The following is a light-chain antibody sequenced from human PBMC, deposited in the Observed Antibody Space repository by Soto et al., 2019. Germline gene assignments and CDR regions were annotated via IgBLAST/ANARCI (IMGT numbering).Light chain of an antibody. CDR1: QSLNRNY. CDR2: ATS. CDR3: QRYGLSPPFS. J-gene: IGKJ3*01. Sequence: EIVLTQSPGTLSLSPGERASLSCRASQSLNRNYVAWYQQKVGQAPRLLIYATSGKATGIPDRFRGSGSGTEFNLTIARLEPEDFAVYYWQRYGLSPPFSFGPGTKVEIK. V-gene: IGKV3-20*01.